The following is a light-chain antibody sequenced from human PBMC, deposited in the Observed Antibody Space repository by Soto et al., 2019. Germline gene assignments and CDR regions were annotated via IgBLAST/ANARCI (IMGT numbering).Light chain of an antibody. CDR3: SSYTSSSTPYV. CDR2: EVS. J-gene: IGLJ1*01. V-gene: IGLV2-14*01. CDR1: RSDIGGYNY. Sequence: QPVLTQPASVSGSPGQSITISCTGTRSDIGGYNYVSWYQHHPGKAPKLIIFEVSDRPSGVSNRFSGSKSGNTASLTISGLQAEDEADYYCSSYTSSSTPYVFGTGTKVTVL.